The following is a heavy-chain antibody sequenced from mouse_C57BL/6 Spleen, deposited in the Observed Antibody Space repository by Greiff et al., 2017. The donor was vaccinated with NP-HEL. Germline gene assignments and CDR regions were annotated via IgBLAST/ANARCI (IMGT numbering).Heavy chain of an antibody. V-gene: IGHV1-15*01. Sequence: VQLQESGAELVRPGASVTLSCKASGYTFTDYEMHWVKQTPVHGLEWIGAIDPETGGTAYNQKFKGKAILTADKSSSTAYMELRSLTSEDSAVYYCTKALDYWGQGTTLTVSS. J-gene: IGHJ2*01. CDR1: GYTFTDYE. CDR3: TKALDY. CDR2: IDPETGGT.